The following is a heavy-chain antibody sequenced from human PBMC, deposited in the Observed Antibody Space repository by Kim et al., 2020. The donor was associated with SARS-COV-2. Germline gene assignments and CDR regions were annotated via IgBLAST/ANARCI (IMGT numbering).Heavy chain of an antibody. Sequence: GGSLRLSCAVSGFTLSNSDMSWVRQAPGKGLEWVSGISDSGVGTYYASSVRGRFTISRDTSKNTLYLQMNRLRAEDTAIYYCAKNIMSPWVDPWGQGTL. CDR3: AKNIMSPWVDP. CDR1: GFTLSNSD. V-gene: IGHV3-23*01. D-gene: IGHD1-20*01. CDR2: ISDSGVGT. J-gene: IGHJ5*02.